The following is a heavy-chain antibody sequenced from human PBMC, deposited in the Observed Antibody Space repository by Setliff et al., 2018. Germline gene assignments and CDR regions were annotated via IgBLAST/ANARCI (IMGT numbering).Heavy chain of an antibody. CDR3: ARDVRYYYGSGSYYNDWFNP. D-gene: IGHD3-10*01. J-gene: IGHJ5*02. CDR1: GGSISSGSYY. Sequence: SETLSLTCTVSGGSISSGSYYWSWIRQPAGKGLEWIGRIYTSGSTNYNPSLKSRVTISVDTSKNQFSLKLSSVTAADTAVYYCARDVRYYYGSGSYYNDWFNPWGQGTLVTVSS. CDR2: IYTSGST. V-gene: IGHV4-61*02.